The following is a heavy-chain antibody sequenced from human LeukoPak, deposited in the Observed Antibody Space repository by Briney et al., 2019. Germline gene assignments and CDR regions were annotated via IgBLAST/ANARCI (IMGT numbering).Heavy chain of an antibody. CDR2: IYRSGTT. J-gene: IGHJ4*02. D-gene: IGHD5-18*01. Sequence: SETLSLTCTVFGGFISSGSYYWSWIRQSPGRGLEWIGNIYRSGTTYYNPSLKSRVTISMDTSKNQFSLKLSSVTAADTAVYYCARAGDIAMAYPAYFDYWGQGTPVTVSS. CDR3: ARAGDIAMAYPAYFDY. V-gene: IGHV4-39*07. CDR1: GGFISSGSYY.